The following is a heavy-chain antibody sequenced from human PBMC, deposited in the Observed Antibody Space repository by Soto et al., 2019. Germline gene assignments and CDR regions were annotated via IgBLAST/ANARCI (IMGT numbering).Heavy chain of an antibody. V-gene: IGHV4-31*03. Sequence: SETLSLTCTVSGGSISSGGYYWSWIRQHPGKGLEWIGYIYYSGSTYYNPSLKSRVTISVDTSKNQFSLKLSSVTAADTAVYYCARDRSSRYYYGMDVWGQGTTVTVSS. J-gene: IGHJ6*02. CDR2: IYYSGST. CDR3: ARDRSSRYYYGMDV. CDR1: GGSISSGGYY. D-gene: IGHD6-6*01.